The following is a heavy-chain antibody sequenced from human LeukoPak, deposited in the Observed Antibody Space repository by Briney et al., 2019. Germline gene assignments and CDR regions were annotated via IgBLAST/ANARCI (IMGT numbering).Heavy chain of an antibody. D-gene: IGHD6-13*01. Sequence: PSETLSLTCTVSGGSISSYYWSWIRQPPGKGLEWIGYIYYSGSTNYNPSLKSRVTISVDTSKNQFSLKLSSVTAADTAVYYCASSSWYGKFDCWGQGTLATVSS. V-gene: IGHV4-59*08. CDR1: GGSISSYY. J-gene: IGHJ4*02. CDR3: ASSSWYGKFDC. CDR2: IYYSGST.